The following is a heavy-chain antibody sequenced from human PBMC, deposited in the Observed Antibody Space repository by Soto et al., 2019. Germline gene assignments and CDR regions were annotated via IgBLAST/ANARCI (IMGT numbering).Heavy chain of an antibody. CDR3: ARVILWFGETVRYYYYGMDV. V-gene: IGHV1-2*02. CDR2: INPNSGGT. J-gene: IGHJ6*02. Sequence: ASVKVSCKASGYTYTGYYMHWGRQAPGQGLEWMGWINPNSGGTNYAQKFQGRVTMTRDTSISTAYMELSRLRSDDTAVYYCARVILWFGETVRYYYYGMDVWGPGTTATVSS. D-gene: IGHD3-10*01. CDR1: GYTYTGYY.